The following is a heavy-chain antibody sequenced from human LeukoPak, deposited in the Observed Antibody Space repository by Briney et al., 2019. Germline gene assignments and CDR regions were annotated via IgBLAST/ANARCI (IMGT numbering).Heavy chain of an antibody. CDR1: GGSFSGYY. CDR3: AKDPSLYYYGSGLPYYYYYMDV. Sequence: SETLSLTCAVYGGSFSGYYWSWVRQPPGKGLEWIGEINHSGGTKYNPSLKSRVTISVDTSKNQFSLKLSSVTAEDTAVYYCAKDPSLYYYGSGLPYYYYYMDVWGKGTTVTISS. J-gene: IGHJ6*03. V-gene: IGHV4-34*01. CDR2: INHSGGT. D-gene: IGHD3-10*01.